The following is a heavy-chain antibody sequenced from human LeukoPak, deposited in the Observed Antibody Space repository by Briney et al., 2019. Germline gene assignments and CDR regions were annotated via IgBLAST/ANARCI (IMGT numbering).Heavy chain of an antibody. CDR3: AKSPAVDAAFDI. CDR2: ISGSGGST. CDR1: GFTFRSYS. J-gene: IGHJ3*02. V-gene: IGHV3-23*01. Sequence: GGSLRLSCAASGFTFRSYSMNWVRQAPGKGLEWVSAISGSGGSTYYADSVKGRFTISRDNSKNTLYLQMNSLRAEDTAVYYCAKSPAVDAAFDIWGRGTMVTVSS. D-gene: IGHD4-23*01.